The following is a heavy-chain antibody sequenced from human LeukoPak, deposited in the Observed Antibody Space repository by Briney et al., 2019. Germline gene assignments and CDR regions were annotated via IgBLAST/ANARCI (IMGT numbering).Heavy chain of an antibody. J-gene: IGHJ4*02. V-gene: IGHV3-33*08. CDR1: GFTFSSYG. Sequence: GGSLRLSCAASGFTFSSYGMHWVRQAPGKGLEWVAVIWYDGTNKYYADSVKGRFTISRDNSKNTLFLQMNSLRVEDTALYYCAREKGAGYYRDLDYWGQGTLVTVSS. CDR2: IWYDGTNK. D-gene: IGHD3-9*01. CDR3: AREKGAGYYRDLDY.